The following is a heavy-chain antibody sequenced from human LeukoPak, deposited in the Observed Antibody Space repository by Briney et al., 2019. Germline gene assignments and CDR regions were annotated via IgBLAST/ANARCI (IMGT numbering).Heavy chain of an antibody. J-gene: IGHJ5*02. V-gene: IGHV4-59*08. CDR2: IYYSGST. CDR3: ASLIAPPYNWFDP. Sequence: PSETLSLTCTVSGGSISSYYWSWIRQPPGKGLEWIGYIYYSGSTNYNPSLRSRVTISVDTSKNQFSLKLSSVTAADTAVYYCASLIAPPYNWFDPWGQGTLVTVSS. CDR1: GGSISSYY. D-gene: IGHD6-13*01.